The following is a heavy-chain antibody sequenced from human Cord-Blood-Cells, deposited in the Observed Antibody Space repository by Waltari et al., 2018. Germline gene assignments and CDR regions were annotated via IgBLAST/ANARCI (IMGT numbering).Heavy chain of an antibody. D-gene: IGHD3-3*01. CDR2: IYTSGST. CDR1: GGSISSYY. CDR3: ARDSPEYYDFWSGYYYFDY. V-gene: IGHV4-4*07. J-gene: IGHJ4*02. Sequence: QVQLQESGPGLVKPSETLSLTCTVSGGSISSYYWSWIRQPAGKGLEWLGRIYTSGSTNSNPALKGRVTMSVDTSKNQFSLKLSSVTAADTAVYYCARDSPEYYDFWSGYYYFDYWGQGTLVTVSS.